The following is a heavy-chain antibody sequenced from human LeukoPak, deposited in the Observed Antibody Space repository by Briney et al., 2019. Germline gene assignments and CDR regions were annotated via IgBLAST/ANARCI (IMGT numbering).Heavy chain of an antibody. D-gene: IGHD5-24*01. J-gene: IGHJ4*02. V-gene: IGHV3-7*01. CDR1: KFTFSNYW. CDR3: VRDKGWQQSDQ. CDR2: INIDGSHT. Sequence: GGSLRLSCAGSKFTFSNYWMTWVRQAPGKGLERLANINIDGSHTYYIDSVKGRFTISRDNAKNSLYLQMNSLRVEDTAVYYCVRDKGWQQSDQWGQGTLVTVSS.